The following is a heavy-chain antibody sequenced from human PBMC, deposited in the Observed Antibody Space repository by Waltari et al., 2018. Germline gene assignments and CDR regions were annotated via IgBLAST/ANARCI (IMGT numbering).Heavy chain of an antibody. Sequence: EEQLVESGGRGVRPGESLRLHCAASGFDFAFSGMAWVRQRPGEGLGGVFSIKWNGENIYHADSAYGRFTVTRDNVKKSLYLQRNSLTAEDTALYFCAREGGYSYYNNYFDLWGQGTLVTVSS. CDR2: IKWNGENI. J-gene: IGHJ4*02. CDR3: AREGGYSYYNNYFDL. V-gene: IGHV3-20*04. D-gene: IGHD3-10*01. CDR1: GFDFAFSG.